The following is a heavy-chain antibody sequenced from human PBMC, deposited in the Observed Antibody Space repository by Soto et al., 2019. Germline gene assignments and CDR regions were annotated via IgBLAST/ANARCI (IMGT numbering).Heavy chain of an antibody. J-gene: IGHJ6*03. CDR2: ISSNGGST. CDR3: GRVCRGRVFWSGHGGFNYYYSYMDV. V-gene: IGHV3-64*01. Sequence: PGGSLRLSCAASGFTFSSYAMHWVRQAPGKGLEYVSAISSNGGSTYYANSVKGRFTISRDNSKNTLYLQMGSLRAEHMAVYYWGRVCRGRVFWSGHGGFNYYYSYMDVWGKGTTVTVSS. D-gene: IGHD3-3*01. CDR1: GFTFSSYA.